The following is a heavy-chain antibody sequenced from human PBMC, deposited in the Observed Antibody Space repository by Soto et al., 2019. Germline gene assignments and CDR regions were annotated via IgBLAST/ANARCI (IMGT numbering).Heavy chain of an antibody. CDR3: AKGRQRRSSGYFVDD. J-gene: IGHJ4*02. V-gene: IGHV3-23*01. D-gene: IGHD5-18*01. CDR1: GFSFSIYA. CDR2: VSASGLNT. Sequence: GGSLSLSCAASGFSFSIYAMSWVRQAPGKRLEWVSGVSASGLNTDYADPVKGRFYISRDNSKNTVSLHMNSLSAEDSALEFCAKGRQRRSSGYFVDDWGQGTPVTVSS.